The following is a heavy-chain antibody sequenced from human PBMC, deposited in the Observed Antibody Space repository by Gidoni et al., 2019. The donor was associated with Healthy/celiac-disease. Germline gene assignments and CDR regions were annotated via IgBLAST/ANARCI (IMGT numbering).Heavy chain of an antibody. CDR3: ARGGGGFMQQLVNMDA. V-gene: IGHV1-46*03. CDR1: GDSFTSYP. J-gene: IGHJ6*04. Sequence: QVQLAPSVAEVDKPGASVKVCCKASGDSFTSYPLHWVRQAPGQGLGWMGIINPSGGSKSDAKKFQGRVTRTRDTSTSTVYMELSRLRSEDTAVYYCARGGGGFMQQLVNMDAWGKGTTVTVSS. CDR2: INPSGGSK. D-gene: IGHD6-13*01.